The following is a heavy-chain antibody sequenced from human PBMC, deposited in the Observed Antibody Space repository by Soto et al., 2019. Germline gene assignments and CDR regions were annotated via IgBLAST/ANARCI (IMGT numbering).Heavy chain of an antibody. J-gene: IGHJ5*02. CDR1: GFTFSSYA. Sequence: EVEVLESGGGLVQPGGSLRLSCAASGFTFSSYAMSWVRQAPGKGLEWVSAISGSGGSTYYADSVKGRFTISRDNSKNTLYLQMNSLRAEDTAVYYCAKNGGQWLDEGYNWFDPWGQGTLVTVSS. V-gene: IGHV3-23*01. D-gene: IGHD6-19*01. CDR2: ISGSGGST. CDR3: AKNGGQWLDEGYNWFDP.